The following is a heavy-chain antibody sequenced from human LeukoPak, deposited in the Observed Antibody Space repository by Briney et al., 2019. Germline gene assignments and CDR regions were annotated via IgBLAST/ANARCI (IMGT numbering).Heavy chain of an antibody. CDR1: GGSISSYY. CDR2: IYTSGST. Sequence: SETLSLTCTVSGGSISSYYWSWIRQPAGKGLEWIGRIYTSGSTNYNPSLKSRVTMSVDTSKNQFSLKLSSVTAADTAVYYCARDRGVGYCSSTSCLNWFDPWGQGTLVTVSS. V-gene: IGHV4-4*07. D-gene: IGHD2-2*01. CDR3: ARDRGVGYCSSTSCLNWFDP. J-gene: IGHJ5*02.